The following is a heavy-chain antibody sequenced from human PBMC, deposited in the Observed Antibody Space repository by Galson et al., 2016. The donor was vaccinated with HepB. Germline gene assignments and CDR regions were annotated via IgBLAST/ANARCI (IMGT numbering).Heavy chain of an antibody. CDR1: GESFNNYF. CDR3: AREGVVGAGKYYFDS. D-gene: IGHD1-26*01. J-gene: IGHJ4*02. Sequence: SETLSLTCDVYGESFNNYFWSWIRQPPGKGLEWIGEMNHRGSANYNPSLKSRVTISVDTSKRQYSLKLQSVAAADTAIYYCAREGVVGAGKYYFDSWGQGTLVTVSS. CDR2: MNHRGSA. V-gene: IGHV4-34*01.